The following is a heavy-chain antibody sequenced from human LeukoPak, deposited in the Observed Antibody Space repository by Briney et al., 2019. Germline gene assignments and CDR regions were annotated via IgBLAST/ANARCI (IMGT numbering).Heavy chain of an antibody. J-gene: IGHJ4*02. CDR1: GFTFSSYA. D-gene: IGHD3-22*01. Sequence: HPGGSLRLSCAASGFTFSSYAMSWVRQAPGKGLEGVSAISGSGGSTYYADSVKGRFTISRDNSKNTLYLQMNSLRAEDTAVYYCAKGRITMIDIFDYWGQGTLVTVSS. CDR3: AKGRITMIDIFDY. V-gene: IGHV3-23*01. CDR2: ISGSGGST.